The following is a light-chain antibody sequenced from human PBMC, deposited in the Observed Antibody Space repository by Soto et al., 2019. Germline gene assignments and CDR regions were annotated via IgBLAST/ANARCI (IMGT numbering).Light chain of an antibody. V-gene: IGKV3-11*01. J-gene: IGKJ4*01. CDR2: DAS. CDR1: QSVSSY. Sequence: EIVLTQSPATLSLSPGERATLSCRASQSVSSYLAWYQQKPGQAPRLLIYDASNRATGIPARFSGGGSGTDFTLTISSLEPEDFAVYYCQQRSNWPPALTFGGGTE. CDR3: QQRSNWPPALT.